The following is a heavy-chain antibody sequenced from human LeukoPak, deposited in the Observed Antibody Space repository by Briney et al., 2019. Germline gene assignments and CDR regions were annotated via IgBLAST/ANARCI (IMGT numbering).Heavy chain of an antibody. D-gene: IGHD6-19*01. CDR3: ARARIAVTNDFDY. Sequence: SETLSLTCAVSGGSISSSNWWSWVRPPPGKGLEWIGEIYHSGSTNYNPSLKSRVTISVDKSKNQFSLKLSSVTAADTAVYYCARARIAVTNDFDYWGQGTLVTVSS. CDR2: IYHSGST. J-gene: IGHJ4*02. V-gene: IGHV4-4*02. CDR1: GGSISSSNW.